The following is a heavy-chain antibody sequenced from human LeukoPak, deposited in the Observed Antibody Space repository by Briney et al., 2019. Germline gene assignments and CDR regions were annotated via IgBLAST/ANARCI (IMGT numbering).Heavy chain of an antibody. D-gene: IGHD5-18*01. CDR3: ARDGRDTALKALDY. V-gene: IGHV3-30-3*01. CDR1: GFTFSNYA. J-gene: IGHJ4*02. Sequence: GRSLRLSCAASGFTFSNYAMRWVRQAPGKGLEWVAVISYDGGNKYYADSVKGRFTISRDNSKNTLSLLMDSLRAEDTAVYYCARDGRDTALKALDYWGQGTLVTVSS. CDR2: ISYDGGNK.